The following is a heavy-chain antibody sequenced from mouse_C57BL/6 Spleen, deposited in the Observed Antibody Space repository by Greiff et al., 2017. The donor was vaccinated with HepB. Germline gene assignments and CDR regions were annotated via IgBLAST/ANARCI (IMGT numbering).Heavy chain of an antibody. V-gene: IGHV1-82*01. Sequence: QVQLQQSGPELVKPGASVKISCKASGYAFSSSWMNWAKQRPGKGLEWIGRIYPGDGDTNYNGKFKGKATLTADKSSSTAYMQLSSLTSEDSAVYFCARWGPSFAYWGQGTLVTVSA. J-gene: IGHJ3*01. CDR3: ARWGPSFAY. CDR1: GYAFSSSW. CDR2: IYPGDGDT.